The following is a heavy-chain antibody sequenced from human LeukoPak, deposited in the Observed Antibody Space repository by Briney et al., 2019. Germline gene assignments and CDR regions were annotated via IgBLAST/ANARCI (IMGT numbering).Heavy chain of an antibody. CDR2: ISGSGGST. Sequence: GGSLRLSCATSGFTFSTYDMHWVRQAPGKGLEWVSAISGSGGSTYYADSVKGRFTISRDNSKNTLYLQMNSLRAEDTAVYYCAKAVVRGVPAPFDYWGQGTLVTVSS. J-gene: IGHJ4*02. V-gene: IGHV3-23*01. CDR3: AKAVVRGVPAPFDY. D-gene: IGHD3-10*01. CDR1: GFTFSTYD.